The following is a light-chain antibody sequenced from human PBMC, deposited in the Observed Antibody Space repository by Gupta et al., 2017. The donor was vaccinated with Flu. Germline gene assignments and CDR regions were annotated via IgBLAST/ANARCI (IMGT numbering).Light chain of an antibody. V-gene: IGLV1-51*02. CDR1: SSNIGNNY. CDR2: ENN. Sequence: QSVFTHPPSVSAAPGQKVTISCSGSSSNIGNNYVSWYQQLPGTAPKLLIYENNKRPSGIPDRFSGSKSGTSATLGIXGXQTGDEXDYYCGTWDSSLSAVVFGGGTKLTVL. CDR3: GTWDSSLSAVV. J-gene: IGLJ2*01.